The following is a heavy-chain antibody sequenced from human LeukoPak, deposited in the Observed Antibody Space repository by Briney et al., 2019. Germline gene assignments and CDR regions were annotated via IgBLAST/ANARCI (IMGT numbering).Heavy chain of an antibody. V-gene: IGHV4-38-2*01. J-gene: IGHJ4*02. D-gene: IGHD1-26*01. CDR1: GFTFSDYY. Sequence: GSLRLSCAASGFTFSDYYMSWIRQAPGKGLEWIGSIYYSGSTYYNPSLKSRVTISVDTSKNQFSLKLSSVTAADTAVYYCARAARRYSGSYLDYWGQGTLVTVSS. CDR3: ARAARRYSGSYLDY. CDR2: IYYSGST.